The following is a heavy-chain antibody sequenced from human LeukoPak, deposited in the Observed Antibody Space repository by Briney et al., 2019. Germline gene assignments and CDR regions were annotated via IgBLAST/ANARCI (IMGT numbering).Heavy chain of an antibody. CDR3: AKGVSGPYPNYFDY. Sequence: GGAVRLSCVGCGLTFSNYVMYWVRQAPGRGVEGVSAFCDYWCGTFYAIPLKRRFPIPQDNSKNTLYLQMGSLRAEEIAVYYCAKGVSGPYPNYFDYWGQGPLLTVSP. V-gene: IGHV3-64*01. J-gene: IGHJ4*02. CDR1: GLTFSNYV. D-gene: IGHD6-25*01. CDR2: FCDYWCGT.